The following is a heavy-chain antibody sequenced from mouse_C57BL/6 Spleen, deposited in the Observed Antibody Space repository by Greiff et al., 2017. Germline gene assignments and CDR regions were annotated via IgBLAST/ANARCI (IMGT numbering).Heavy chain of an antibody. Sequence: VKLMESGAELVKPGASVKISCKASGYAFSSYWMNWVKQRPGKGLEWIGQIYPGDGDTNYNGKFKGKATLTADKSSSTAYMQLSSLHSEASAVYFCARSIYGNWFAYWGQGTLVTVSA. V-gene: IGHV1-80*01. D-gene: IGHD2-1*01. CDR1: GYAFSSYW. J-gene: IGHJ3*01. CDR2: IYPGDGDT. CDR3: ARSIYGNWFAY.